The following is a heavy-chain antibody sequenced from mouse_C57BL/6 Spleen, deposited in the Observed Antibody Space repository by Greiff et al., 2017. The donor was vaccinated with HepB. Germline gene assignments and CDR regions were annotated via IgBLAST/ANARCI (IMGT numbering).Heavy chain of an antibody. CDR2: ISDGGSYT. D-gene: IGHD1-1*01. CDR1: GFTFSSYA. V-gene: IGHV5-4*01. CDR3: ARDDPYYYDYAMDY. Sequence: EVKLMESGGGLVKPGGSLKLSCAASGFTFSSYAMSWVRQTPEKRLEWVATISDGGSYTYYPDNVKGRFTISRDNAKNNLYLQMSHLKSEDTAMYYCARDDPYYYDYAMDYWGQGTSVTVSS. J-gene: IGHJ4*01.